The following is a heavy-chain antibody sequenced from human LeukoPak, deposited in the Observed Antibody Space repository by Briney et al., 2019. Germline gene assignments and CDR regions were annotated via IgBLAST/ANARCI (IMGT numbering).Heavy chain of an antibody. D-gene: IGHD6-25*01. Sequence: QPGRPLRLSCGASGFTFRTYSMNWVRQAPGEGLEWVSYLTRVSNSIDNADSLNGRFTIPTDNAKNSLYLQMNSLRDEDTAVYYCAREIRGYYLDYWGQGIPVTVSS. J-gene: IGHJ4*02. V-gene: IGHV3-48*02. CDR1: GFTFRTYS. CDR3: AREIRGYYLDY. CDR2: LTRVSNSI.